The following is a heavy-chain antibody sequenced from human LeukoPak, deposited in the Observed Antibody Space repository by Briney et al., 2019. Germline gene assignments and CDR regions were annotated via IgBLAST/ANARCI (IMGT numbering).Heavy chain of an antibody. CDR1: GFTFTNSS. Sequence: ASVKVSCKASGFTFTNSSMQWVRQARGQRLEWIGWIAVGSGNTNYAQKFQGRVTITRDMSTSTAYMELSSLRSEDTAVYYCAAVFGSGYYYYFDYWGRGTLVTVSS. V-gene: IGHV1-58*02. CDR2: IAVGSGNT. CDR3: AAVFGSGYYYYFDY. D-gene: IGHD3-22*01. J-gene: IGHJ4*02.